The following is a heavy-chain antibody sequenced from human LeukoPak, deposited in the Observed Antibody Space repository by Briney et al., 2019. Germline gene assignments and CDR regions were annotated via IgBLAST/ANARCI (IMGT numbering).Heavy chain of an antibody. CDR1: GGTFSSYA. V-gene: IGHV1-69*13. CDR2: IIPIFGTA. Sequence: SVKVSCKASGGTFSSYAISWVRQAPGQGLEWMGGIIPIFGTANYAQKFQGRVTITADVSTSTAYMELSSLRSEDTAVYYCASLTGTTRGGYYYYYGMDVWGKGTTVTVSS. D-gene: IGHD1-20*01. J-gene: IGHJ6*04. CDR3: ASLTGTTRGGYYYYYGMDV.